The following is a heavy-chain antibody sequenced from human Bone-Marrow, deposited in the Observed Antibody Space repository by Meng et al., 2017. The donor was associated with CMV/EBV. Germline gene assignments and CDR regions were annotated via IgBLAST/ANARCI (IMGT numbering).Heavy chain of an antibody. CDR2: IGGRGNYK. CDR3: ARVLVGLMDAMDD. D-gene: IGHD2-8*02. V-gene: IGHV3-21*06. CDR1: GFSFKTYS. J-gene: IGHJ6*02. Sequence: GESLKISCTASGFSFKTYSMTWVRQAPGKGLEWVSSIGGRGNYKYYADSVKGRFTVSTDNAKNSLWLQMNSLRAEDTAVYYCARVLVGLMDAMDDWGQGTAVTVSS.